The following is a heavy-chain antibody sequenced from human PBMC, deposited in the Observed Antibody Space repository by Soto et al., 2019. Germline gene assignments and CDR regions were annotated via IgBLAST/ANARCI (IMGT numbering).Heavy chain of an antibody. J-gene: IGHJ4*02. CDR3: AKVRGYYGSGSYTQQGEYYFDY. Sequence: PGWSLRLSCAASGFTFSSYAMSWVRQAPGKGLEWVSGISGSGGGTYYADSVKGRFTISRDNSKNTLYLQMNSLRVEDTAVYYCAKVRGYYGSGSYTQQGEYYFDYWGQGT. CDR1: GFTFSSYA. CDR2: ISGSGGGT. V-gene: IGHV3-23*01. D-gene: IGHD3-10*01.